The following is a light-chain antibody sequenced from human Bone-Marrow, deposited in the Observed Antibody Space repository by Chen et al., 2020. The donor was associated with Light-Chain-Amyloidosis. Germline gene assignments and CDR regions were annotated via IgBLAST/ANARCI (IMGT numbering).Light chain of an antibody. CDR3: QTYDTTLSAPV. J-gene: IGLJ2*01. V-gene: IGLV1-40*01. CDR1: SANIGTGYD. Sequence: QSVLTQPPSVSGAPRQRVTISCAGSSANIGTGYDVHWYQQPPGSAPKVVIYSNSNRPSGVPDRFSGSKSGTSASLVITGLQAEDEADYYCQTYDTTLSAPVFGGGTRLTVL. CDR2: SNS.